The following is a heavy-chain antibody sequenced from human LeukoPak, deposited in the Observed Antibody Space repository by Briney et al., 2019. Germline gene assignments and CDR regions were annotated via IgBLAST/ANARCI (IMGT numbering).Heavy chain of an antibody. CDR2: ISSSSSYI. J-gene: IGHJ3*02. CDR3: ARTVGYLDAFDI. D-gene: IGHD3-16*02. V-gene: IGHV3-21*01. CDR1: GFTFSSYS. Sequence: GGSLRLSCAASGFTFSSYSMNWVRQAPGKGLEWVSSISSSSSYIYYADSVKGRYTISRDNAKNSLYLQMNSLRAEDTAVYYCARTVGYLDAFDIWGQGTMVTVSS.